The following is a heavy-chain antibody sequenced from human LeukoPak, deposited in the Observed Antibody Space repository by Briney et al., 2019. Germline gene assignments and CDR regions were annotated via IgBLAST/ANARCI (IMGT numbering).Heavy chain of an antibody. V-gene: IGHV3-74*01. D-gene: IGHD6-25*01. J-gene: IGHJ4*02. CDR2: INSDGSST. CDR3: ARLGSQGGVAALDY. Sequence: GGSLRLSCAASGFTFSGYWMHWVRQAPGKGLVWVSRINSDGSSTSYADSVKGRFTISRDNAKDTLYLQMNSLRAEDTAVYYCARLGSQGGVAALDYWGQETLVTVSS. CDR1: GFTFSGYW.